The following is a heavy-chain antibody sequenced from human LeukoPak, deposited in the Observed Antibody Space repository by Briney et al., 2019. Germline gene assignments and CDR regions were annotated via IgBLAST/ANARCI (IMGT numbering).Heavy chain of an antibody. J-gene: IGHJ6*03. CDR2: IYYSGST. Sequence: SETLSLTCTVSGGSISSYYWGWIRQPPGKGLEWIGSIYYSGSTYYNPSLKSRVTISVDTSKNQFSLKLSSVTAADTAVYYCARDQVATIQNYYYYYMDVWGKGTTVTVFS. CDR1: GGSISSYY. CDR3: ARDQVATIQNYYYYYMDV. D-gene: IGHD5-12*01. V-gene: IGHV4-39*07.